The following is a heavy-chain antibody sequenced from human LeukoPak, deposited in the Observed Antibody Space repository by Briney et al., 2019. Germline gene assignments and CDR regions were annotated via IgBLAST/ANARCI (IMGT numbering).Heavy chain of an antibody. CDR1: GFTVSSNY. CDR2: IYNGGIT. V-gene: IGHV3-66*01. D-gene: IGHD3-22*01. Sequence: PGGSLRLSCAASGFTVSSNYMSSGRQDPGKGLEWVSVIYNGGITYYADCVQGRFTISRDNSKNTLYLQMNSLIAEDTAVYYCARSPTYYYDSSGYYYGGYYFDYWGQGTLVTVSS. J-gene: IGHJ4*02. CDR3: ARSPTYYYDSSGYYYGGYYFDY.